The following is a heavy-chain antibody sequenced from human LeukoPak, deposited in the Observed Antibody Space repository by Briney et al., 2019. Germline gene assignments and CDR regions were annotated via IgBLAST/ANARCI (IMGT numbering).Heavy chain of an antibody. D-gene: IGHD5-12*01. Sequence: SETLSLTCTVSGGSISSYYWSWIRQSPGKGLEWIGNIYNSGSTNYNPSLKSRVTISVDSSKKQFSLKLISVTAADAAVYYCARQGGYASPLDYWGQGTLVTVSS. CDR1: GGSISSYY. CDR3: ARQGGYASPLDY. CDR2: IYNSGST. V-gene: IGHV4-59*08. J-gene: IGHJ4*02.